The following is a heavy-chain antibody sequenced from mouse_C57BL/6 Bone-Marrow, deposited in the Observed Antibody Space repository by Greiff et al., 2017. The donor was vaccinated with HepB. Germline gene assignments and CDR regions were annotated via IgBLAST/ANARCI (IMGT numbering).Heavy chain of an antibody. J-gene: IGHJ2*01. CDR1: GFSLTSYG. Sequence: VQLVESGPGLVQPSQSLSITCTVSGFSLTSYGVHWVRQSPGKGLEWLGVIWRGGSTDYNAAFMSRLSITKDNSKSQVFFKMNSLQADDTAIYYCAKKAYYGSSLDYWGQGTTLTVSS. CDR2: IWRGGST. CDR3: AKKAYYGSSLDY. V-gene: IGHV2-5*01. D-gene: IGHD1-1*01.